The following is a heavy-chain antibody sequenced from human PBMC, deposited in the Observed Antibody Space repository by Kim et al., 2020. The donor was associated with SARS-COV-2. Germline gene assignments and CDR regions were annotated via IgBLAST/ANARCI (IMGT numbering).Heavy chain of an antibody. V-gene: IGHV4-39*01. D-gene: IGHD6-13*01. Sequence: SETLSLTCTVSGGSISSSSYYWGWIRQPPGKGLEWIGSIYYSGSTYYNPSLKSRVTISVDTSKNQFSLKLSSVTAADTAVYYCARQGRGTRSSPIYYFD. CDR2: IYYSGST. CDR1: GGSISSSSYY. J-gene: IGHJ4*01. CDR3: ARQGRGTRSSPIYYFD.